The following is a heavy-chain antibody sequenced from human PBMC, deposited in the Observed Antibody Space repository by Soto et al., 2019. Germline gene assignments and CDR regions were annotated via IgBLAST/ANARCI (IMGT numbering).Heavy chain of an antibody. CDR3: ARDSCISTSCYHDSYYYGMDV. D-gene: IGHD2-2*01. CDR2: IIPIFGTA. Sequence: AASVKVSCKASGGTFSSYAISWVRQAPGQGLEWMGGIIPIFGTANYAQKFQGRVTITADESTSTAYMELSSLRSEDTAVYYCARDSCISTSCYHDSYYYGMDVWGQGTTVTVSS. CDR1: GGTFSSYA. J-gene: IGHJ6*02. V-gene: IGHV1-69*13.